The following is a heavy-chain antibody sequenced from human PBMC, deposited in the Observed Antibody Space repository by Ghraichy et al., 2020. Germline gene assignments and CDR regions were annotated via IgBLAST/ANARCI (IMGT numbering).Heavy chain of an antibody. Sequence: GGSLRLSCAASGFTFSNYAMSWVRQAPGKGLEWVSTISDSGDTTYHADSVKGRFTISRDNSRNTLYLQMDSLRTEDTAIYFCAKEGSTTTTPYYYYGMEVWGPGTTVTVSS. D-gene: IGHD1-1*01. CDR3: AKEGSTTTTPYYYYGMEV. CDR1: GFTFSNYA. J-gene: IGHJ6*02. CDR2: ISDSGDTT. V-gene: IGHV3-23*01.